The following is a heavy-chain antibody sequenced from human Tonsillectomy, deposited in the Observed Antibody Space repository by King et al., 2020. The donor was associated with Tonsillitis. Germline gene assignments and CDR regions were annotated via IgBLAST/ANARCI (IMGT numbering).Heavy chain of an antibody. Sequence: QLVQSGAEVKKPGSSVKVSCKASGGTFSSYGISWVRQAPGQGLEWMGRIIPIVGIANYAQKLQARVTITADKSTSTAYMELSSLRSEDTAVYYCARADTAMITERVWGQGTLVTVSS. D-gene: IGHD5-18*01. CDR3: ARADTAMITERV. V-gene: IGHV1-69*09. CDR2: IIPIVGIA. J-gene: IGHJ4*02. CDR1: GGTFSSYG.